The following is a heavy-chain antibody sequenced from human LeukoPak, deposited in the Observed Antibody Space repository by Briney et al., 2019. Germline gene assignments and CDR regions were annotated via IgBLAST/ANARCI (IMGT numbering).Heavy chain of an antibody. CDR2: IYPNSGGT. CDR3: ARDLEGIVVVPAAILDY. V-gene: IGHV1-2*02. J-gene: IGHJ4*02. Sequence: ASVKVSCKVSGCTFTGYYMHWVRQAPGQGLEWMEWIYPNSGGTNYAQKFQGRVIMTRDTSISTAYMELSRLRSDDTAVYYCARDLEGIVVVPAAILDYWGQRTLVTVSS. D-gene: IGHD2-2*02. CDR1: GCTFTGYY.